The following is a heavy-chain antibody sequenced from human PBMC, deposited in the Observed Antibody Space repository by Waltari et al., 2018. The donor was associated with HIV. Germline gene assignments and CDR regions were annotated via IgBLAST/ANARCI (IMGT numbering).Heavy chain of an antibody. V-gene: IGHV3-21*02. CDR1: GFIFSDYI. CDR2: IGSSGNYV. CDR3: ARIMANGYFDY. J-gene: IGHJ4*02. D-gene: IGHD2-8*01. Sequence: EVQLVESGGGLVKPGGSLRLSCAASGFIFSDYILTWVRQAPGKGLEWVSSIGSSGNYVYYADSVKGRITISRDNAKNSLYLQMNSLRAEDTAVYYCARIMANGYFDYWGQGTLVTVSS.